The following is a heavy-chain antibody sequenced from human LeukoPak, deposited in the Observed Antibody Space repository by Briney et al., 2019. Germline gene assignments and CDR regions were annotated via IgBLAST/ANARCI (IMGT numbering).Heavy chain of an antibody. V-gene: IGHV3-7*03. D-gene: IGHD2-8*02. J-gene: IGHJ4*02. CDR3: VSRGCTANACFVSSFNCFDH. CDR2: INQDGSEK. CDR1: GFDFSTSW. Sequence: GGSLRLSCAASGFDFSTSWMGWVRQAPGKGLEWVANINQDGSEKNYVDSVKGRFTISRDNAKSSLYLQMNSLRDEDTAVYHCVSRGCTANACFVSSFNCFDHWGQGSLVTVSS.